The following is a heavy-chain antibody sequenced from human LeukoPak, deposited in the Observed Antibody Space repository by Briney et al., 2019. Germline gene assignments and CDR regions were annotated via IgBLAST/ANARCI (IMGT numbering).Heavy chain of an antibody. CDR1: GYTFTSYG. J-gene: IGHJ4*02. V-gene: IGHV1-18*01. CDR3: ARDSIVVVPAAMSDQVDY. Sequence: ASVKVSCKASGYTFTSYGISWVRQAPGQGLEWMGWIGAYNGNTNYAQKLQDRVTMTTDTSTSTAYMELRSLRSDDTAVYYCARDSIVVVPAAMSDQVDYWGQGTLVTVSS. D-gene: IGHD2-2*01. CDR2: IGAYNGNT.